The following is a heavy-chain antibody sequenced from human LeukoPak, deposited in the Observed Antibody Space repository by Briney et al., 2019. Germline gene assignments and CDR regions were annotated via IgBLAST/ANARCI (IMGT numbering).Heavy chain of an antibody. CDR1: GFTVSSNY. CDR2: IYSGGST. Sequence: PGGSLRLSCAASGFTVSSNYMSWVRQAPGKGLEWVSVIYSGGSTYYADSVKGRFTISRDNSKNTLYLQMNSLRAEDTAVYYCARAQWNYDILTGYPSYSDYWGQGTLVTVSS. D-gene: IGHD3-9*01. V-gene: IGHV3-66*01. CDR3: ARAQWNYDILTGYPSYSDY. J-gene: IGHJ4*02.